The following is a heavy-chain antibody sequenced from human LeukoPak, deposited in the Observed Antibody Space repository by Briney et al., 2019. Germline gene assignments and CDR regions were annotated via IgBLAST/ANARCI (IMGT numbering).Heavy chain of an antibody. CDR1: GYSISSGYY. D-gene: IGHD6-13*01. CDR2: IYHSGSI. J-gene: IGHJ4*02. CDR3: ARDPSWYYFDY. Sequence: SETLSLTCTVSGYSISSGYYWGWIRQPPGKGLEWIGSIYHSGSIYYNPSLKSRVTISADTSKNQFSLKLSSVAAADTAVYYCARDPSWYYFDYWGQGTLVTVSS. V-gene: IGHV4-38-2*02.